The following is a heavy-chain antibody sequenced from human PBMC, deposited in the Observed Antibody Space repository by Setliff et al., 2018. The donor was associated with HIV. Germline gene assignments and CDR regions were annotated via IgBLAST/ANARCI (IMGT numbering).Heavy chain of an antibody. D-gene: IGHD2-15*01. V-gene: IGHV4-39*01. CDR1: GGSFSGYY. J-gene: IGHJ4*02. Sequence: SETLSLTCGISGGSFSGYYWGWIRQPPGKGLEWIGSIYYSGSTYYNPSLKSRVTISVDTSKNQFSLKLSSVTAADTAVYYCARSVPRYCSGGSCYPPLFDYWGQGTLVTVSS. CDR2: IYYSGST. CDR3: ARSVPRYCSGGSCYPPLFDY.